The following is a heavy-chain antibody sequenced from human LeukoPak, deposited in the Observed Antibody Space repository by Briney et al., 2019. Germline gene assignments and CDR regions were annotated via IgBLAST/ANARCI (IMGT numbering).Heavy chain of an antibody. J-gene: IGHJ4*02. CDR2: INHSGST. CDR3: VRSSESYDSSGYYSYYFDY. Sequence: KPSETLSLTCAVYVGSFSGYYWSWIRQPPGKGLEWIGEINHSGSTNYNPSLKNRVTMSVDTSKNQFFLKLNSVTAADTAVYYCVRSSESYDSSGYYSYYFDYWGQGTLVTVSS. V-gene: IGHV4-34*01. D-gene: IGHD3-22*01. CDR1: VGSFSGYY.